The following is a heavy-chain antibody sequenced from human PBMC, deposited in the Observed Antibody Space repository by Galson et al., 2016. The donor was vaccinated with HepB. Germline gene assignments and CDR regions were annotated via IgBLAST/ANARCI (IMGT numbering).Heavy chain of an antibody. CDR1: GGSISSRNYY. CDR2: IYYSGST. D-gene: IGHD3-22*01. V-gene: IGHV4-39*01. Sequence: ETLSLTCTVSGGSISSRNYYWGCIRQPPGKGLEWIGSIYYSGSTYYNPSLKSRVTISVDTSKNQFSLKLSSVTAAGTAVYYCARHTDYYDTSGFVFDYWGQGTLVTVSS. J-gene: IGHJ4*02. CDR3: ARHTDYYDTSGFVFDY.